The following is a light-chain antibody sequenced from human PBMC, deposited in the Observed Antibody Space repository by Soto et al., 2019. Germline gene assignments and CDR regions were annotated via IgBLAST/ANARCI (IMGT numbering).Light chain of an antibody. CDR1: SSDVGGYNL. J-gene: IGLJ1*01. V-gene: IGLV2-23*02. CDR2: EVS. CDR3: CSYASNSKYV. Sequence: QSALTQPASVSGSPGQSVTISCTGTSSDVGGYNLVSWYQQHPGKAPKLMIYEVSKRPSGVSNRFTGYKSGNTASLTFAGHQAEDEAYYYCCSYASNSKYVFGAGTKVTVL.